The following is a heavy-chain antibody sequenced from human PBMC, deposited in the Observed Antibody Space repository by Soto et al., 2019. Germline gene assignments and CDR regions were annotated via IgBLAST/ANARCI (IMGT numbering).Heavy chain of an antibody. D-gene: IGHD3-10*01. J-gene: IGHJ5*02. V-gene: IGHV3-7*03. CDR3: ANYMVRGVNLPLDP. Sequence: PGGSLRLSCAASGFTFSSYWMSWVRQAPGKGLEWVANKKQDGSEKYYVDSVKGRFTISRDNAKNSLYLQMNSLGAEDPAVYYCANYMVRGVNLPLDPWGQGTLVTVS. CDR1: GFTFSSYW. CDR2: KKQDGSEK.